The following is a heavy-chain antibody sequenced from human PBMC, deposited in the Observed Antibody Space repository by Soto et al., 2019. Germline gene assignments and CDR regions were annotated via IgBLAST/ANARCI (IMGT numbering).Heavy chain of an antibody. CDR2: ISWDGDNT. CDR3: AKGSCSGGGCWYHFDY. CDR1: GFTFDDYT. J-gene: IGHJ4*02. D-gene: IGHD2-15*01. Sequence: GGSLRLSCAASGFTFDDYTMHWVRQATGKGLEWVSLISWDGDNTYYADSVKGRFTISRDNSKNTLYLQMNSLRGEDTAEYYCAKGSCSGGGCWYHFDYWGQGTRVTVSS. V-gene: IGHV3-43*01.